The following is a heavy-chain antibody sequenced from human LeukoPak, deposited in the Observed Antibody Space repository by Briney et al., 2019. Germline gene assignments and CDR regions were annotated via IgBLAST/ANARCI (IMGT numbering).Heavy chain of an antibody. D-gene: IGHD3-10*01. Sequence: SEALSLTCTISGGSISSYYWGWIRQPPGKGLEWIGSIYYSGSTYYNPSLKSRVTISVDTSKNQFSLKLSSVTTADTAVYYCASGGFGGYVDYWGQGTLVTVSS. CDR2: IYYSGST. V-gene: IGHV4-39*07. CDR1: GGSISSYY. CDR3: ASGGFGGYVDY. J-gene: IGHJ4*02.